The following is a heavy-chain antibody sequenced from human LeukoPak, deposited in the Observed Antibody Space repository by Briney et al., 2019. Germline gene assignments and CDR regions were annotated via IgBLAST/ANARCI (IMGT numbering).Heavy chain of an antibody. Sequence: SVKVSCKAFGGTFSSYAISWVRQAPGQGLEWMGGIIPIFGTANYAQKFQGRVTITTDESTSTAYMELSSLRSEDTAVYYCAREVDGKIDYWGQGTLVTASS. CDR2: IIPIFGTA. V-gene: IGHV1-69*05. CDR3: AREVDGKIDY. CDR1: GGTFSSYA. D-gene: IGHD2-15*01. J-gene: IGHJ4*02.